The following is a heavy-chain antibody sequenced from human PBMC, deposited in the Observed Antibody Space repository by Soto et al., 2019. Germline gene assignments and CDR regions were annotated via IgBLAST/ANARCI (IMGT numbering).Heavy chain of an antibody. CDR2: MNPNSGNT. V-gene: IGHV1-8*01. Sequence: ASVKVSCKASGYTFTSYDINWVRQATGQGLEWMGWMNPNSGNTGYAQKFQGRVTMTRNTSISTAYMELSSLRSEDTAVYYCARVYKYYDFWSGYFLSAFDIWGQGTMVTVSS. D-gene: IGHD3-3*01. CDR1: GYTFTSYD. J-gene: IGHJ3*02. CDR3: ARVYKYYDFWSGYFLSAFDI.